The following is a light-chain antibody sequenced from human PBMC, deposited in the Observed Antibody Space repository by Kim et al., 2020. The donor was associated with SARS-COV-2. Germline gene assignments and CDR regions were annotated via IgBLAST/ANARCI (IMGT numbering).Light chain of an antibody. CDR3: CSYAGTYTSL. CDR2: DVS. Sequence: QSALTQPRSVSGSPGQSVTISCTGTSSDVGSYNYVSWYQQHPGKAPKLIIYDVSQRPSGVPGRFSGSKSGNTASLTISGLQPEDEADYYCCSYAGTYTSLFGGGTQLTVL. V-gene: IGLV2-11*01. CDR1: SSDVGSYNY. J-gene: IGLJ3*02.